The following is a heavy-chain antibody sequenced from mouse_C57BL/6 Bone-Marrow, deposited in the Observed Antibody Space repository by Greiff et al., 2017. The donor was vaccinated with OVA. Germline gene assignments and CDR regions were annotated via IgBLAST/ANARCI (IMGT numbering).Heavy chain of an antibody. CDR1: GYTFTDYY. CDR3: ARKSYWYFDV. CDR2: INPYNGGT. J-gene: IGHJ1*03. Sequence: EVQLQQSGPVLVKPGASVKMSCKASGYTFTDYYMNWVKQSHGQSLEWIGDINPYNGGTSYNQKFKGKATLTVDKSSSTAYMELNHLTSVDSTVYYYARKSYWYFDVWGTGTTVPASS. V-gene: IGHV1-19*01.